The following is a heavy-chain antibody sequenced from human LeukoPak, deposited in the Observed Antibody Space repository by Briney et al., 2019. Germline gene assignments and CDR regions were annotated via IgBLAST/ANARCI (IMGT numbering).Heavy chain of an antibody. V-gene: IGHV1-8*03. CDR2: MNPNSGNT. CDR1: GYTFTSYD. D-gene: IGHD5-18*01. J-gene: IGHJ3*02. CDR3: ARELWREHAFDI. Sequence: ASVKVSCKASGYTFTSYDINWVRQATGQGLEWMGWMNPNSGNTGYAQKFQGRVTITRNTSISTAYMELSSLRSEDTAVYYCARELWREHAFDIWGQGTMVTVSS.